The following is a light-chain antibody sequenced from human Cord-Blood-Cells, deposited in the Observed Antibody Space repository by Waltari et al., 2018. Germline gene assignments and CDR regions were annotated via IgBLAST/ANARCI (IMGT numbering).Light chain of an antibody. CDR2: WES. Sequence: DIVMTQSPDSLAVSLGERATINCKSSQSVLYSSNNKNYLAWYQQKPGQPPKLLIYWESSRQSGVPDRFCGNGSYTDVTRTISSLNAEDMAVYYWQQYDRTPFTIGPVTKVDV. CDR3: QQYDRTPFT. CDR1: QSVLYSSNNKNY. J-gene: IGKJ3*01. V-gene: IGKV4-1*01.